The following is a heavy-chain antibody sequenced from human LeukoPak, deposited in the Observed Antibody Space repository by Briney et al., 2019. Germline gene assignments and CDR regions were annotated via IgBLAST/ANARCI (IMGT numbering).Heavy chain of an antibody. D-gene: IGHD2-2*01. V-gene: IGHV4-61*02. CDR1: GGPISSGSYY. J-gene: IGHJ5*02. CDR2: IYTSGST. CDR3: ARGYCSSTSCYWDNWFDP. Sequence: PSQTLSLTCTVSGGPISSGSYYWSWIRQPAGKGLEWIGRIYTSGSTNYNPSLKSRVTISVDTSKNQFSLKLSSVTAADTAVYYCARGYCSSTSCYWDNWFDPWGQGTLVTVSS.